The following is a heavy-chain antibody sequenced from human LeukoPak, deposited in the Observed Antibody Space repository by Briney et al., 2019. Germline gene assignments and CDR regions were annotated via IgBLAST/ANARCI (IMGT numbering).Heavy chain of an antibody. D-gene: IGHD3-10*01. CDR3: AGRRWFGEYM. J-gene: IGHJ4*02. CDR2: ISGSGGST. CDR1: GFTFSSYA. V-gene: IGHV3-23*01. Sequence: RGSLRLSCAASGFTFSSYAMSWVRQVPGKGLEWVSAISGSGGSTYYADSVKGRFTISRDNSKNTLYLQMNSLRAENTAVSYFAGRRWFGEYMWGQGTLVTVSS.